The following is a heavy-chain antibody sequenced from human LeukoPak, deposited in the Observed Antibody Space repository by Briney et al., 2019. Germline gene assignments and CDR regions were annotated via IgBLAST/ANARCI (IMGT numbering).Heavy chain of an antibody. Sequence: ASVKVSCKASGYTFTSYYMHWVRQTPGQGLEWMGIIHPSGGSTNYAQKFQGRVTMTRDTSTSTVYMELISLSSEDTAVYYCATERTGGTWFDPWGQGTLVTVSS. CDR3: ATERTGGTWFDP. J-gene: IGHJ5*02. CDR2: IHPSGGST. V-gene: IGHV1-46*01. CDR1: GYTFTSYY. D-gene: IGHD2-8*02.